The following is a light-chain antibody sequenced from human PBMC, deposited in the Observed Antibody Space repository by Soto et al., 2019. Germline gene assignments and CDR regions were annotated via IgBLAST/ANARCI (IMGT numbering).Light chain of an antibody. CDR2: DAS. J-gene: IGKJ5*01. Sequence: EIVLTQSPATLSLSPGERATLSCRASQSVSSYLAFYQQKPGQAPRLLIYDASNRATGIPARFSGSGSGTDFTLTISSLEPEDFAVYYCQQRSNWPPITFGQGTRLEIK. CDR1: QSVSSY. V-gene: IGKV3-11*01. CDR3: QQRSNWPPIT.